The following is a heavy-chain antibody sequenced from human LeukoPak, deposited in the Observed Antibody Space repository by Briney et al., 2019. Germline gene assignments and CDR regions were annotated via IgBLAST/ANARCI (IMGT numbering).Heavy chain of an antibody. CDR3: AGDKTTGGWYEFDY. CDR1: GFNFNNYG. J-gene: IGHJ4*02. CDR2: IRYDGSNK. V-gene: IGHV3-30*02. Sequence: GGSLRLSCAASGFNFNNYGIHWVRQAPGKGLEWVTFIRYDGSNKYYADSVKGRFTISRDNSKNTVYLQMNSLRTEDTAIYYCAGDKTTGGWYEFDYWGQGTLLTVSS. D-gene: IGHD6-19*01.